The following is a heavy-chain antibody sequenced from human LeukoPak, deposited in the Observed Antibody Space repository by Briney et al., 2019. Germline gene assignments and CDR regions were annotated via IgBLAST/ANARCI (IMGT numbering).Heavy chain of an antibody. D-gene: IGHD1-26*01. V-gene: IGHV4-39*07. CDR3: ARDIEWELLAQH. CDR1: GGSISSSSYY. Sequence: SETLSLTCTVSGGSISSSSYYWGWIRQPPGKGLEWIGSIYYSGSTYYNPSLKSRVTISVDTSKNQFSLKLSSVTAADTAVYYCARDIEWELLAQHWGQGTLVTVSS. CDR2: IYYSGST. J-gene: IGHJ1*01.